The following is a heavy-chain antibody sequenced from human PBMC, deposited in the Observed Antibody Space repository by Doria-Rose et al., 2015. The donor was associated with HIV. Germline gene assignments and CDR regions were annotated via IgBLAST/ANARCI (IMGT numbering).Heavy chain of an antibody. J-gene: IGHJ4*02. Sequence: LQLVESGGGLVQPGRSLRLSCTTSGFTFGDYTMSWVRQAPGKGLEWVGFIRTKAYFGTPEYAASVKGRFTISRDDSKNIAYLQMTSLKTEDTAVYFCTRDNGGAAVGASYYWGQGTRGTVSS. D-gene: IGHD1-26*01. CDR1: GFTFGDYT. CDR2: IRTKAYFGTP. V-gene: IGHV3-49*04. CDR3: TRDNGGAAVGASYY.